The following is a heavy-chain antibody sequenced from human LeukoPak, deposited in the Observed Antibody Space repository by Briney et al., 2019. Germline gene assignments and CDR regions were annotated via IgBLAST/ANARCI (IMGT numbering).Heavy chain of an antibody. CDR2: LYHSDSA. V-gene: IGHV4-38-2*01. Sequence: KPSETLSLTCAVSGYSISNGYYWVWIRQPPGRGLEWIGSLYHSDSAYYNTSLRSRVSMSVDTSKNQFSLTLSFVTAADTAVYYCARQHGSYYYYYIDVWGSGTTVTVSS. D-gene: IGHD3-10*01. CDR3: ARQHGSYYYYYIDV. CDR1: GYSISNGYY. J-gene: IGHJ6*03.